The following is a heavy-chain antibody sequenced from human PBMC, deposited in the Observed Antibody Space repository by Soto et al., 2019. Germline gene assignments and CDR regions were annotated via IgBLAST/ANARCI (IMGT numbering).Heavy chain of an antibody. CDR2: IIPIFGTT. J-gene: IGHJ1*01. Sequence: SVKVSCKASGGTFNTYTFSWVRQAPGQGLEWMGSIIPIFGTTHYAQSFQGRLSITADQSSTTTYMELRSLTSHDTALYYCARIPRYSFPTSDPLDNWGQGTLVTVSS. V-gene: IGHV1-69*13. D-gene: IGHD1-26*01. CDR1: GGTFNTYT. CDR3: ARIPRYSFPTSDPLDN.